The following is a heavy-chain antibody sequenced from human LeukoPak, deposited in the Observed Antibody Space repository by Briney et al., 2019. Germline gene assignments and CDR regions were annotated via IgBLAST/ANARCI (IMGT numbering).Heavy chain of an antibody. CDR3: ARGSPHSSIWYLDY. V-gene: IGHV3-23*01. Sequence: QPGGSLRLSCAASGFTFSSYAMSWVRQAPGKGLEWVSAISGSGGSTYYADSVKGRFTISRDNSKNTLYLQMNTLRVEDTAVYYCARGSPHSSIWYLDYWGQGTLVTVSS. J-gene: IGHJ4*02. CDR1: GFTFSSYA. D-gene: IGHD6-13*01. CDR2: ISGSGGST.